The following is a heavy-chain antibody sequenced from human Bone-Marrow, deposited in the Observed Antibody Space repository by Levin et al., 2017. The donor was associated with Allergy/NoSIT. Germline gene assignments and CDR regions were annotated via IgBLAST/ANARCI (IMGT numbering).Heavy chain of an antibody. J-gene: IGHJ3*02. CDR1: GFSLSTSGVG. CDR2: IYWDDDK. Sequence: ESGPTLVKPTQTLTLTCTFSGFSLSTSGVGVGWIRQPPGKALEWLALIYWDDDKRYSPSLKSRLTITKDTSKNQVVLTMTNMDPVDTATYYCAHRGGVVVTAIDAFDIWGQGTMVTVSS. D-gene: IGHD2-21*02. V-gene: IGHV2-5*02. CDR3: AHRGGVVVTAIDAFDI.